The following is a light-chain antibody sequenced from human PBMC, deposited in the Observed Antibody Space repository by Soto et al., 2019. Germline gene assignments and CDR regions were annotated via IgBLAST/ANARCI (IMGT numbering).Light chain of an antibody. Sequence: QSVLTQPPSVSAAPGQKVTISCSGSSSNIGSNYVSWYQQLPGTAPKLLIYDNDKRPSGIPDRFSGSKSGTSATLGVTGLQTGDEADYYCATWDSSLSAGVFGGGTKVTV. J-gene: IGLJ2*01. CDR3: ATWDSSLSAGV. V-gene: IGLV1-51*01. CDR2: DND. CDR1: SSNIGSNY.